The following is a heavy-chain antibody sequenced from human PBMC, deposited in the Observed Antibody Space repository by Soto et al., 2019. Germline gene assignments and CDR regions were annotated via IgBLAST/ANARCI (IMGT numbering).Heavy chain of an antibody. Sequence: GETLRLSCAASGFSFSNYAMHWVRQAQGEGLDWVSTIKDSGDSTYYLDSVRGRFTISRDYYRNTLYLQMPSLRAEDTALYHCVKGGASYTSCWYANWGQGILVTVS. J-gene: IGHJ4*02. V-gene: IGHV3-23*01. CDR1: GFSFSNYA. D-gene: IGHD6-13*01. CDR3: VKGGASYTSCWYAN. CDR2: IKDSGDST.